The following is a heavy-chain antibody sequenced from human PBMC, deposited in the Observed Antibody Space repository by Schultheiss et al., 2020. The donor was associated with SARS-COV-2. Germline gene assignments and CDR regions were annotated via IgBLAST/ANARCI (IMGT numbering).Heavy chain of an antibody. CDR2: ISGSGGST. CDR3: AKDASTGDYYYYGMDV. D-gene: IGHD7-27*01. V-gene: IGHV3-23*01. Sequence: GGSLRLSCAASGFTFSSYAMSWVRQAPGKGLEWVSAISGSGGSTYYADSVKGRFTISRDNAKNSLYLQMNSLRAEDTALYYCAKDASTGDYYYYGMDVWGQGTTVTVSS. J-gene: IGHJ6*02. CDR1: GFTFSSYA.